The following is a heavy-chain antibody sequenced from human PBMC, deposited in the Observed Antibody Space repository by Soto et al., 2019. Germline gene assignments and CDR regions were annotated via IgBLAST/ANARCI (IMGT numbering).Heavy chain of an antibody. CDR3: ARVSGSWGSWHDAFDI. CDR1: GGTFSSYA. CDR2: IIPIFGTA. D-gene: IGHD2-15*01. J-gene: IGHJ3*02. Sequence: SVKVSCKASGGTFSSYAISWVRQAPGQGLEWMGGIIPIFGTANYAQKFQGRVTITADESTSTAYMELSSLRSEDTAVYYCARVSGSWGSWHDAFDIWGQGTMVTVSS. V-gene: IGHV1-69*13.